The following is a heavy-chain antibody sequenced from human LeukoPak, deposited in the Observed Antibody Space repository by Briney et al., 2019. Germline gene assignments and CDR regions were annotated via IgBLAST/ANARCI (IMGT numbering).Heavy chain of an antibody. J-gene: IGHJ4*02. D-gene: IGHD3-22*01. CDR1: GGSISSSSYY. Sequence: SETLPLTCTVSGGSISSSSYYWGWIRQPPGKGLEWIGSIYYSGSTYYNPSLKSRVTISVDTSKNQFSLKLSSVTAADTAVYYCARVGYYDSSGYFDYWGQGTLVTVSS. CDR3: ARVGYYDSSGYFDY. V-gene: IGHV4-39*07. CDR2: IYYSGST.